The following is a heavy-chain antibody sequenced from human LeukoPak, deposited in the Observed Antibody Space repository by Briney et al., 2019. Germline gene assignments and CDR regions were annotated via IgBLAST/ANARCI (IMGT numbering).Heavy chain of an antibody. D-gene: IGHD2-15*01. CDR3: SGGPRRLYFQH. Sequence: SETLSLTCAVSGGSISNGGYSWSWIRQPPGKGLEWIGYIYHSGSTYYNPSLKSRVTISVDRSKNQFSLKLSSVTAADTAVYYCSGGPRRLYFQHWGQGTLVTVSS. V-gene: IGHV4-30-2*01. J-gene: IGHJ1*01. CDR2: IYHSGST. CDR1: GGSISNGGYS.